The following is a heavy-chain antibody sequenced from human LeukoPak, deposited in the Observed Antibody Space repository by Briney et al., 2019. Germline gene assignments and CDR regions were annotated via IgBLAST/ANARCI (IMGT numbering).Heavy chain of an antibody. CDR2: INHSGST. CDR3: ARGTSAVRNLDS. V-gene: IGHV4-34*01. J-gene: IGHJ4*02. D-gene: IGHD1-14*01. Sequence: SETLSLTCAVYGGSFSGYYWSWIRQPPGKGLEWIGEINHSGSTNYNPSLKSRVTISVDTSKNHSSLKLSSVTAADTAVYYCARGTSAVRNLDSWGQGTLVTVSS. CDR1: GGSFSGYY.